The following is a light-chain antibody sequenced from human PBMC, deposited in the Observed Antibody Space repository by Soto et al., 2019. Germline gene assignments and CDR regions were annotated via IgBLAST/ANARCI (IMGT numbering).Light chain of an antibody. J-gene: IGKJ1*01. CDR2: GAS. CDR3: QQYNNWPRT. V-gene: IGKV3-15*01. CDR1: QSVSSN. Sequence: EIVMTQSPATLSVSPGERATLSCRASQSVSSNLAWYQQKPGQAPRLLIYGASTRATGIPARFSGSWSGTEFPLTIRRLQSEDFAVYYCQQYNNWPRTFGQGTKVEIK.